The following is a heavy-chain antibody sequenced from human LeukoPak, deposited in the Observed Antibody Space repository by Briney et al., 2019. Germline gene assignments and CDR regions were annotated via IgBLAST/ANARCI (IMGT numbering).Heavy chain of an antibody. CDR3: VTGGSPYSYYYYMDV. CDR2: IYYSGST. V-gene: IGHV4-59*01. Sequence: SETLSLTCTVSGGSISSYYWSWIRQPPGKGLEWIGYIYYSGSTNYNPSLKSRVTISVDTPKNQFSLKLRSVTAADTAVYYCVTGGSPYSYYYYMDVWGKGTTVTVSS. J-gene: IGHJ6*03. CDR1: GGSISSYY. D-gene: IGHD5-12*01.